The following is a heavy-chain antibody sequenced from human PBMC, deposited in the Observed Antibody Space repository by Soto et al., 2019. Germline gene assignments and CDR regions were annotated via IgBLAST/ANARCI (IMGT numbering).Heavy chain of an antibody. Sequence: QVHLVQSGVEVKTPGASVKVSCQASGYTFFTYDISWVRQDPGQGLEWMGWISTYSGDTKYAQKFPGRVTMTTDNSTTTAYLELRSLRSDDTAVYYCARHHGPTTSENWFDPWGQGTLVTVSS. CDR3: ARHHGPTTSENWFDP. J-gene: IGHJ5*02. CDR2: ISTYSGDT. D-gene: IGHD5-12*01. V-gene: IGHV1-18*01. CDR1: GYTFFTYD.